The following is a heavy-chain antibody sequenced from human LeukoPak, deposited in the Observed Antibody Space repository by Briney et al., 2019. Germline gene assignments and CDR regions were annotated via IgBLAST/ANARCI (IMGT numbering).Heavy chain of an antibody. J-gene: IGHJ6*03. Sequence: ASVKVSCKASGYTFTSYDINWVRQATGQGLEWMGWMNPNSGNTGYAQKFQGRVTMTRNTSISTAYMELRSLRSDDTAVYYCARGAVNRYNWNDDNYYYYYMDVWGKGTTVIISS. D-gene: IGHD1-1*01. CDR2: MNPNSGNT. CDR3: ARGAVNRYNWNDDNYYYYYMDV. V-gene: IGHV1-8*01. CDR1: GYTFTSYD.